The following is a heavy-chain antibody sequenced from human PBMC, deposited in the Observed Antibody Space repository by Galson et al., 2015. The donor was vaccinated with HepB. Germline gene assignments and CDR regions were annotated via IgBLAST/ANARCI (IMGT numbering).Heavy chain of an antibody. CDR3: ARDALYYYDRSGYYY. CDR2: ISPYDGNT. CDR1: GYTFTTYA. D-gene: IGHD3-22*01. Sequence: SVKVSCKASGYTFTTYAISWVRQAPGQGLEWMGWISPYDGNTNYAQTVQGRVTMTTNTSKSTPYMELRSLRSDDTAAYYCARDALYYYDRSGYYYWGQGTPVTVSS. V-gene: IGHV1-18*01. J-gene: IGHJ4*02.